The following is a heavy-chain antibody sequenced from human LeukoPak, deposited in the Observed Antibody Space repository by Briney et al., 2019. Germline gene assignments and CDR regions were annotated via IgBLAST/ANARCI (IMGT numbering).Heavy chain of an antibody. CDR2: IRYDGSNK. J-gene: IGHJ3*02. D-gene: IGHD3-22*01. V-gene: IGHV3-30*02. Sequence: GGSLRLSCAASGFTFSCYGMHWVRQAPGKGLDWVAFIRYDGSNKYYADSVKGRFTISRDNSKNTLYLQMNSLRAEDTAVYYCAKSRSGYYQLAFDIWGQGTMVTVSS. CDR3: AKSRSGYYQLAFDI. CDR1: GFTFSCYG.